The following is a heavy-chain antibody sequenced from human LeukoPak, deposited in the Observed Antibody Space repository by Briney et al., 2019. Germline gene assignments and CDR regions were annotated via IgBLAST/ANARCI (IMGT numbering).Heavy chain of an antibody. CDR3: ASTETTTVTALGY. CDR1: GGSISSGSYY. CDR2: IYTSGST. D-gene: IGHD4-17*01. J-gene: IGHJ4*02. Sequence: SETLSLTCTVSGGSISSGSYYWSWIRQPAGKGLEWIGRIYTSGSTNYNPSLKSRVTISVDKSKNQFSLKLSSVTAADTAVYYCASTETTTVTALGYWGQGTLVTVSS. V-gene: IGHV4-61*02.